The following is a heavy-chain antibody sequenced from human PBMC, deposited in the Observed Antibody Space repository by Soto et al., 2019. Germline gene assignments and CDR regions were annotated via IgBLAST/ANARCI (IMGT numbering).Heavy chain of an antibody. CDR3: ARDMSIMIFGVALKNYGMDV. D-gene: IGHD3-3*01. V-gene: IGHV4-59*01. CDR1: GGSISSYY. J-gene: IGHJ6*02. Sequence: SETLSLTCTVSGGSISSYYWSWIRQPPGKGLEWIGYIYYSGSTNYNPSLKSRVTISVDTSKNQFSLKLSSVTAADTAVYYCARDMSIMIFGVALKNYGMDVWGQGTTVTVSS. CDR2: IYYSGST.